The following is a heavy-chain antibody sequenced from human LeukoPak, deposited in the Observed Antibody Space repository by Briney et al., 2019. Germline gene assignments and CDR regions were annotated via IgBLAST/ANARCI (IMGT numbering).Heavy chain of an antibody. CDR3: ASSSMVRGVNPFDY. J-gene: IGHJ4*02. CDR2: IYHSGST. Sequence: SQTLSLTCAVSGGSISSGGYSWSWIRQPPGKGLEWIAYIYHSGSTYYNPSLKSRVTISVDRSKNQFSLKLSPVTAADTAVYYCASSSMVRGVNPFDYWGQGTLVTVSS. D-gene: IGHD3-10*01. V-gene: IGHV4-30-2*01. CDR1: GGSISSGGYS.